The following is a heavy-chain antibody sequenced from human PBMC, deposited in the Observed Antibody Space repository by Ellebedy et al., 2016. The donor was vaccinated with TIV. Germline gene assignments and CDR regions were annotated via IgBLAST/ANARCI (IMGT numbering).Heavy chain of an antibody. CDR1: GFSFGSYV. D-gene: IGHD4-17*01. J-gene: IGHJ3*02. CDR3: ADEASRGDLFEGAFQI. Sequence: GGSLRLSCAASGFSFGSYVMNWVRQAPGRGLEWVSSISGSGHSSFYADPVKGRFTISRDNSRSTVFLQMNSLRVDDTAIYYCADEASRGDLFEGAFQIWGQGAVVTVSS. CDR2: ISGSGHSS. V-gene: IGHV3-23*01.